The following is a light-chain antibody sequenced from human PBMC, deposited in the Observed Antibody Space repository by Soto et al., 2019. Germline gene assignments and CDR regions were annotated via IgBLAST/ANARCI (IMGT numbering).Light chain of an antibody. V-gene: IGLV2-14*03. CDR3: SAYTVSRTYV. CDR1: SRDVGAYNF. Sequence: QSVLTQPASVSGSPGQSITISCTGTSRDVGAYNFVSWHQQHPGKAPKLMIYNVYDRPSGISYRFSGSKSGNTASLTISGPQGEDEADYYCSAYTVSRTYVFGTGTKVTVL. CDR2: NVY. J-gene: IGLJ1*01.